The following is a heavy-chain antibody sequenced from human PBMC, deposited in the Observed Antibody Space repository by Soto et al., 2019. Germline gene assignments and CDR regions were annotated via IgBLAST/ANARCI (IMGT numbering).Heavy chain of an antibody. CDR1: GGTFSSYA. V-gene: IGHV1-69*13. J-gene: IGHJ6*02. Sequence: GASVKVSCKASGGTFSSYAISWVRQAPGQGLEWMGGIIPIFGTANYAQKFQGRVTITADESTSTAYMELRSLRSEDTAVYYCARALLWWGSVDIFIFCYDYHGMVLSCQGRRVTDSS. CDR2: IIPIFGTA. CDR3: ARALLWWGSVDIFIFCYDYHGMVL. D-gene: IGHD5-12*01.